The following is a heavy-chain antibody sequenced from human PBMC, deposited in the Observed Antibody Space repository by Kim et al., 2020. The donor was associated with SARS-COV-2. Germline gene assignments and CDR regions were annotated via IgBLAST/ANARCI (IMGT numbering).Heavy chain of an antibody. J-gene: IGHJ5*02. CDR1: GYTFSAYI. CDR2: INTDTGVP. D-gene: IGHD2-2*01. CDR3: ASVVESCASTSCTWFDP. Sequence: ASVKVSCKASGYTFSAYIINWVRQAPGKGLEWMGWINTDTGVPSYAYVFARRFVFSWDTSANTAYLQIDGLEADDSGIYYCASVVESCASTSCTWFDPWGQGTLVIVSS. V-gene: IGHV7-4-1*01.